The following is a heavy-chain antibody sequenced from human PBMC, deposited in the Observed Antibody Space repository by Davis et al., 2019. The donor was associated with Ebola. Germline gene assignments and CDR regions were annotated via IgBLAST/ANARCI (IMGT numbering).Heavy chain of an antibody. J-gene: IGHJ4*02. V-gene: IGHV3-23*01. D-gene: IGHD2-2*01. CDR3: AKRFWYCSSTSCGYDY. CDR1: GFTFSSYA. CDR2: ISGSGGST. Sequence: PGGSLRLSCAASGFTFSSYAMSWVRQAPGKGLEWVSAISGSGGSTYYADSVKGRFTISRDNSKNTLYLQMNSLRAEDTAVYYCAKRFWYCSSTSCGYDYWGQGTLVTVSS.